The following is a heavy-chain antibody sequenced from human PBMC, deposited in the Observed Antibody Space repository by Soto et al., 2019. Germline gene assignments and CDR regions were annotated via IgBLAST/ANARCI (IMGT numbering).Heavy chain of an antibody. V-gene: IGHV4-39*01. CDR2: IYYSGST. D-gene: IGHD4-17*01. J-gene: IGHJ4*02. CDR3: ASTGVTRPYYFDY. CDR1: GGSISSSSYY. Sequence: QLQLQESGPGLVKPSETLFLTCTVSGGSISSSSYYWGWIRQPPGKGLEWIGSIYYSGSTYYNPSLKSRVTISVDTSKNQFSLKLSSVTAADTAVYYCASTGVTRPYYFDYWGQGTLVTVSS.